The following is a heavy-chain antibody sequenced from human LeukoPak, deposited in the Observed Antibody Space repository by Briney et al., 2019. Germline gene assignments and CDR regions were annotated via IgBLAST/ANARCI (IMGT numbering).Heavy chain of an antibody. CDR3: AKEGDTALVTGYFDL. CDR1: GGTFGSYV. Sequence: GASVKVFCKASGGTFGSYVISWVRQAPGQGLEWMGGIIPIFGTAHYAQKFQGRLTITADESTSTVYMEMSSLRSEDTAMYYCAKEGDTALVTGYFDLWGRGTLVTVSS. CDR2: IIPIFGTA. D-gene: IGHD5-18*01. J-gene: IGHJ2*01. V-gene: IGHV1-69*13.